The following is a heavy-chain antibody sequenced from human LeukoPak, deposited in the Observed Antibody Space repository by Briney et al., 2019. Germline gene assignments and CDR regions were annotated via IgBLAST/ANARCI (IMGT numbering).Heavy chain of an antibody. CDR2: INPNSGVT. Sequence: GASVKVSCKASGYIFTGYYVHWVRQAPGQGLEWMGWINPNSGVTKYAQKFQGRVTMTRDTSISTAYMELSRLRSDDTAVYYCARDEPYCSGGSCYSGPSLYMDVWGKGTTVTVSS. V-gene: IGHV1-2*02. CDR1: GYIFTGYY. D-gene: IGHD2-15*01. J-gene: IGHJ6*03. CDR3: ARDEPYCSGGSCYSGPSLYMDV.